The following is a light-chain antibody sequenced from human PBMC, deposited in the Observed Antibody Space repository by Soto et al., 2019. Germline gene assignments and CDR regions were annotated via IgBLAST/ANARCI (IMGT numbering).Light chain of an antibody. CDR2: GAS. Sequence: EIVMTQSPATLSVSPGERATLSCRASQSIGSNLAWYQQIPGQAPRLLIYGASTRATGIPARFSGSGSGTACPLTISSLQSEDFAVYYWQQYDDWPRTFGPGTKANIK. CDR1: QSIGSN. V-gene: IGKV3-15*01. CDR3: QQYDDWPRT. J-gene: IGKJ3*01.